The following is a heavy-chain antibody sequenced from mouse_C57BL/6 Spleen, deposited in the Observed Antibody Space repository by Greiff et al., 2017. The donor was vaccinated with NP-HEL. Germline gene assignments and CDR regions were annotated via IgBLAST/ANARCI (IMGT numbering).Heavy chain of an antibody. Sequence: VQLQQPGAELVMPGASVKLSCKASGYTFTSYWMHWVKQRPGQGLEWIGEIDPSDSYTNYNQKFKGKSTLTVDKSSSTAYMQLSSLTSDNSAVYYCARSTTVVAAMDYWGQGTSVTVSS. CDR2: IDPSDSYT. V-gene: IGHV1-69*01. CDR3: ARSTTVVAAMDY. D-gene: IGHD1-1*01. J-gene: IGHJ4*01. CDR1: GYTFTSYW.